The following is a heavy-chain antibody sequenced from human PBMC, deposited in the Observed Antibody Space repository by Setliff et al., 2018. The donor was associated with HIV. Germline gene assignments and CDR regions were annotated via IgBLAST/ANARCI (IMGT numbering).Heavy chain of an antibody. Sequence: SETLSLTCTVSGGSISSTNYFWGWIRQPPGKGLEWIGTIYYHGSTYHNPSLKSRVTISIDTSKNQFSLQLTSVTAADTAVYYCVNPSGAMGDFDSWGLGTLVTVSS. J-gene: IGHJ4*02. D-gene: IGHD3-16*01. CDR2: IYYHGST. CDR3: VNPSGAMGDFDS. CDR1: GGSISSTNYF. V-gene: IGHV4-39*01.